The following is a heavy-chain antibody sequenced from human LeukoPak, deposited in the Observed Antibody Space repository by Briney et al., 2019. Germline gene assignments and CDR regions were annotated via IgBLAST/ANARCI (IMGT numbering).Heavy chain of an antibody. CDR1: GGSFSGYY. D-gene: IGHD6-13*01. V-gene: IGHV3-30-3*01. J-gene: IGHJ4*02. CDR2: ISYDGSNK. CDR3: ARARNIAAAGTKDY. Sequence: LSLTCAVYGGSFSGYYWSWIRQPPGKGLEWVAVISYDGSNKYYADSVKGRFTISRDNSKNTLYLQMNSLRAEDTAVYYCARARNIAAAGTKDYWGQGTLVTVSS.